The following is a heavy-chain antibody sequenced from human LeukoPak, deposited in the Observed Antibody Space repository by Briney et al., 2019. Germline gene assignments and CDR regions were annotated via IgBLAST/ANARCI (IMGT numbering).Heavy chain of an antibody. J-gene: IGHJ3*02. CDR2: IYHSGST. CDR1: GGSISSGGYS. CDR3: ARDHYGDLPDAFDI. D-gene: IGHD4-17*01. Sequence: PSQTLSLTCAVSGGSISSGGYSWSWIRQPPGKGLEWIGYIYHSGSTYYNPSLKSRVTISVDTSKNQFSLKLSSVTAADTAVYYCARDHYGDLPDAFDIWGQGTMVTVSS. V-gene: IGHV4-30-2*01.